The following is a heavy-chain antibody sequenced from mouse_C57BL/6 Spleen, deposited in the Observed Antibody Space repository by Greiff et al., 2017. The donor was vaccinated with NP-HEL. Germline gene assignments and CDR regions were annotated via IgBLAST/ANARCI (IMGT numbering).Heavy chain of an antibody. CDR1: GFTFSSYT. D-gene: IGHD2-14*01. CDR3: ARDYRHYFDY. J-gene: IGHJ2*01. CDR2: ISGGGGNT. V-gene: IGHV5-9*01. Sequence: EVQLVESGGGLVKPGGSLKLSCAASGFTFSSYTMSWVRQTPEKRLEWVATISGGGGNTYYPDSVKGRFTISRDNAKNTLYLQMSSLRSEDTALYYCARDYRHYFDYWGQGTTLTVSS.